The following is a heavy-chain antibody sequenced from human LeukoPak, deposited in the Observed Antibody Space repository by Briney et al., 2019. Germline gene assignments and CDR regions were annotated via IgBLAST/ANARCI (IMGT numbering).Heavy chain of an antibody. D-gene: IGHD5-18*01. CDR3: ARDHTAAFLDY. CDR2: IWYDGSNK. CDR1: GFTFSSYG. Sequence: GGSLRLSCAAPGFTFSSYGMHWVRQAPGKGLEWVAVIWYDGSNKYYADSVKGRFTISRDNSKNTLYLQMNSLRAEDTAVYYCARDHTAAFLDYWGQGTLVTVSS. J-gene: IGHJ4*02. V-gene: IGHV3-33*01.